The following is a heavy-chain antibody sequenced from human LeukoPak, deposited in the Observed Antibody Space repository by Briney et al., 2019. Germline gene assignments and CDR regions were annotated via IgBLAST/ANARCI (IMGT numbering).Heavy chain of an antibody. CDR3: ATRSLWSRRFDY. CDR1: GYTLTELS. CDR2: FDPEDGET. V-gene: IGHV1-24*01. Sequence: GASVKVSCKVSGYTLTELSMHWVRQAPGKGLEWMGGFDPEDGETIYAQKFQGRVTMTEDTSTDTAYMELSSLRPEDTAVYYCATRSLWSRRFDYWGQGTLVTVSS. J-gene: IGHJ4*02. D-gene: IGHD3-10*01.